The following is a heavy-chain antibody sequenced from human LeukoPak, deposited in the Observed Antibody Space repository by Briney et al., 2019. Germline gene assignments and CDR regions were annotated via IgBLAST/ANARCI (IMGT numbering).Heavy chain of an antibody. CDR1: GYTFTSYY. CDR2: INPSGGST. D-gene: IGHD1-26*01. J-gene: IGHJ4*02. Sequence: GASVKVSCKASGYTFTSYYMHWVRQAPGQGLEWMGIINPSGGSTSYAQKFQGRVTMTRDTSTSTVYMELSSLRSEDTAVYYCARDPSPSGSFRGPFYWGQGTLVTVSS. V-gene: IGHV1-46*01. CDR3: ARDPSPSGSFRGPFY.